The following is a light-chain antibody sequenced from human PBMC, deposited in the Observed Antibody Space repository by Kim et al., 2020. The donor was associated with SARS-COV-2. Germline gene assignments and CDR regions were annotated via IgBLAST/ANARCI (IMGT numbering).Light chain of an antibody. V-gene: IGKV3-15*01. CDR2: GAS. Sequence: EIVMTQSPATLSVSPGERATLSCRASQSVSSSLAGYQQKPGQAPRLLIYGASTRATGIPSRVSGSGSVTEFTLTISSLQSEDFAVYYCQQYNNRPPWTFGQGTKVDIK. CDR1: QSVSSS. J-gene: IGKJ1*01. CDR3: QQYNNRPPWT.